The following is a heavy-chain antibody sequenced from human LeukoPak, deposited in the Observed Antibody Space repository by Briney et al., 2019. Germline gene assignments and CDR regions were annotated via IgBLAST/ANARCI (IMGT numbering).Heavy chain of an antibody. Sequence: PSQTLSLTCTVSGASISSGGYYWTWIRQHPGKGLEWIGYIYYSGSTYYNPSLKSRVTISVDTSKNQFSLKLSSATAADTAVYYCARDNCSGGSCYSDYWGQGTLVTVSS. V-gene: IGHV4-31*03. CDR3: ARDNCSGGSCYSDY. J-gene: IGHJ4*02. CDR2: IYYSGST. CDR1: GASISSGGYY. D-gene: IGHD2-15*01.